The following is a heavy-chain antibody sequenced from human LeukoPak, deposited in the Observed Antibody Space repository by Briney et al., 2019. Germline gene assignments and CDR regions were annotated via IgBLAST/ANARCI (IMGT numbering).Heavy chain of an antibody. Sequence: ASVKVSCTASGYTFTGYYIHWVRQAPGQGLEWMGWISAYNGNTNYAQKLQGRVTMTTDTSTSTAYMELRSLRSDDTAVYYCARGGSIVGATTTHWGQGTLVTVSS. CDR2: ISAYNGNT. CDR1: GYTFTGYY. CDR3: ARGGSIVGATTTH. D-gene: IGHD1-26*01. V-gene: IGHV1-18*04. J-gene: IGHJ4*02.